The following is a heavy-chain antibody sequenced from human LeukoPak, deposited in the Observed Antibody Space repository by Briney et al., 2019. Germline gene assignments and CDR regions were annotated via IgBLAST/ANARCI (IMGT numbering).Heavy chain of an antibody. D-gene: IGHD3-10*01. CDR1: GRPFSYYY. V-gene: IGHV4-34*01. Sequence: SETVSLICAVYGRPFSYYYWSWIRQPPGKGLEWIGEINHSGNTNYNPSLKSRVTISVDTSKNQFSLKLSSVTAADTAVYYCARDPYGSGSYYPNWFDPWGQGTLVTVSS. CDR3: ARDPYGSGSYYPNWFDP. J-gene: IGHJ5*02. CDR2: INHSGNT.